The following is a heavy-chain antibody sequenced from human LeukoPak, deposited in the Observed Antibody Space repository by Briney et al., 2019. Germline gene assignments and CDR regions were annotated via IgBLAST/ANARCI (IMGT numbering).Heavy chain of an antibody. V-gene: IGHV4-39*07. J-gene: IGHJ2*01. CDR2: IYYSGST. Sequence: SETLSLTCTVSGGSISSSSYYWGWIRQPPGKGLEWIGSIYYSGSTDYNPSLKSRVTISVDTSKNQFSLKLSSVTAADTAVYYCARDGTYYDILTGYQPQRYFDLWGRGTLVTVSS. D-gene: IGHD3-9*01. CDR1: GGSISSSSYY. CDR3: ARDGTYYDILTGYQPQRYFDL.